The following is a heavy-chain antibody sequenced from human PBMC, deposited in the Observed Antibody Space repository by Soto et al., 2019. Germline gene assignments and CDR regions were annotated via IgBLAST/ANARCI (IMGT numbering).Heavy chain of an antibody. CDR2: ISAYNGNT. D-gene: IGHD6-19*01. Sequence: ASVKVSCKASGYTFTSYGISWVRQAPGQGLEWMGWISAYNGNTNYAQKLQGRVTMTTDTSTSTAYMELRSLRSDDTAVYYCARGKIGSGWYVYYYYYYGMDVWGQGTTVTVSS. CDR1: GYTFTSYG. V-gene: IGHV1-18*01. CDR3: ARGKIGSGWYVYYYYYYGMDV. J-gene: IGHJ6*02.